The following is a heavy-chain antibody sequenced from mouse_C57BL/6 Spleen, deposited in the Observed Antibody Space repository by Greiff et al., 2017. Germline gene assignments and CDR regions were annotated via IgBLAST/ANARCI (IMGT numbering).Heavy chain of an antibody. CDR1: GYTFTEYT. V-gene: IGHV1-62-2*01. Sequence: QVQLQQSGAELVKPGASVKLSCKASGYTFTEYTIHWVKQRSGQGLEWIGWFYPGGGSIKYNEKFKDKATLTAAKSSSTVYMELSSLNSEDSAVXFCARHEENTTGYYLDYWGQGTTLTVSS. CDR2: FYPGGGSI. J-gene: IGHJ2*01. CDR3: ARHEENTTGYYLDY. D-gene: IGHD4-1*02.